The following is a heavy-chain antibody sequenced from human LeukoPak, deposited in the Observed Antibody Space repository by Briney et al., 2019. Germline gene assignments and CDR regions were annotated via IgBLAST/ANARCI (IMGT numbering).Heavy chain of an antibody. D-gene: IGHD3-16*01. CDR1: GGTFSSYA. Sequence: SVKVSCKASGGTFSSYAISWVRQAPGQGLEWMGGIIPIFGTANYAQKFQGRVTITADESTSTAYMELSSLTSDDTAVYFCATWGLHFDIWGQGTMVTVAS. V-gene: IGHV1-69*13. CDR2: IIPIFGTA. J-gene: IGHJ3*02. CDR3: ATWGLHFDI.